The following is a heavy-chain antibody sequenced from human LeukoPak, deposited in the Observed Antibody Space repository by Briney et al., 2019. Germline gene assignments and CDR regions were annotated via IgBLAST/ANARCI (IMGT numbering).Heavy chain of an antibody. V-gene: IGHV4-31*03. CDR3: ARALCGGDCYAFDI. J-gene: IGHJ3*02. CDR2: IYYSGST. D-gene: IGHD2-21*02. CDR1: GGSISSGAYY. Sequence: SETLSLTCTVSGGSISSGAYYWSWIRQHPGKGLEWIGYIYYSGSTYYNPSLKSRVTISVDTSKNQFSLKLSSVTAADTAVYYCARALCGGDCYAFDIWGQGTMVTVSS.